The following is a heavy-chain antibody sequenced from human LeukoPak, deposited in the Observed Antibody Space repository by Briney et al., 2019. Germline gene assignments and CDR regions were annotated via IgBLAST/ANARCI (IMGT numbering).Heavy chain of an antibody. CDR1: GFTFISYA. J-gene: IGHJ4*02. D-gene: IGHD3-22*01. V-gene: IGHV3-23*01. CDR3: AKGDTSGYYYALFDY. CDR2: ISGSGGST. Sequence: GGSLRLSCAASGFTFISYAMTWVRQAPGKGLEWVSVISGSGGSTYYADSVKGRFTISRDNSKNTLYLQMSSLRAEDTAVYYCAKGDTSGYYYALFDYWGQGTLVTVSS.